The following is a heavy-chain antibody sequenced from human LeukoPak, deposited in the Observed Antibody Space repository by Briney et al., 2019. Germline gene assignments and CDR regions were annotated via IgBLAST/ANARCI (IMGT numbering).Heavy chain of an antibody. V-gene: IGHV1-69*08. CDR1: GGTFSGNS. CDR3: ARETRDSNWYSVAYLDH. CDR2: FIPILNTT. D-gene: IGHD1-7*01. J-gene: IGHJ4*02. Sequence: ASVKVSCKASGGTFSGNSITWVRQAPGQGLEWMGRFIPILNTTNYAQDFQGRVTLTADKSTSTAYMELMSLGSEDTAVYYCARETRDSNWYSVAYLDHWGQGTLVTVSS.